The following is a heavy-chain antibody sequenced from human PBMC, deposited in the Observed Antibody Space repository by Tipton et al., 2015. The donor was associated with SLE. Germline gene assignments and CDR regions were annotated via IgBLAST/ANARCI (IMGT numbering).Heavy chain of an antibody. J-gene: IGHJ2*01. CDR3: VKDGPRYWNYDYYFDL. Sequence: SLRLSCAASGFNLNTSGMHWVRQAPGQGLEWVAIIRYDGTTKYYADSVKGRFTISRDNSKDTLYLQMNSLRAEDTATYYCVKDGPRYWNYDYYFDLWGRGTLVTVSS. CDR1: GFNLNTSG. D-gene: IGHD1-7*01. CDR2: IRYDGTTK. V-gene: IGHV3-30*02.